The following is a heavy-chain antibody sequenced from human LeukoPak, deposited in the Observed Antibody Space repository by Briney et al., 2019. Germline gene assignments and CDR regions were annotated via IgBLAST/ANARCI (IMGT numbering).Heavy chain of an antibody. CDR2: IIPIFGTA. D-gene: IGHD3-10*01. J-gene: IGHJ4*02. CDR1: GGTFSSYA. CDR3: ARDRLGGSGPEPFDY. V-gene: IGHV1-69*05. Sequence: ASVKVSCKASGGTFSSYAISWVRQAPGQGLEWMGGIIPIFGTANYAQKFQGRVTITTDESTSTAYMELSSLRSEDTAVYYCARDRLGGSGPEPFDYWGQGTLVTVSS.